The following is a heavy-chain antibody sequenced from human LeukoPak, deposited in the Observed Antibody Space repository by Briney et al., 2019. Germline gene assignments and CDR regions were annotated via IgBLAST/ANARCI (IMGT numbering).Heavy chain of an antibody. D-gene: IGHD2-2*01. J-gene: IGHJ4*02. CDR3: ARGQDIEVVPAALYYFDY. CDR2: ISSSSSYI. V-gene: IGHV3-21*01. CDR1: GYTFSSHG. Sequence: KAGRSLRLSCAVSGYTFSSHGMHWVRQAPGKGLEWVSSISSSSSYIYYADSVKGRFTISRDNAKNSLYLQMNSLRAEDTAVYYCARGQDIEVVPAALYYFDYWGQGTLVTVSS.